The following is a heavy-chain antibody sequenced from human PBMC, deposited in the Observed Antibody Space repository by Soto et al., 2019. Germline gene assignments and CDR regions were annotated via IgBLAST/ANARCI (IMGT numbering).Heavy chain of an antibody. CDR1: GYRFTNYA. CDR2: INAGNANT. D-gene: IGHD2-15*01. CDR3: ARDGSYCSGGSCYSFDF. J-gene: IGHJ4*02. Sequence: QVLLVQSGAEVEKPGASVKVSCKASGYRFTNYAIHWVRQAPGQSLEWMGWINAGNANTKYSQRFQGRVTITRDTSASTAYMELSSLRSEDTAMYYCARDGSYCSGGSCYSFDFWGQGTLVTVSS. V-gene: IGHV1-3*01.